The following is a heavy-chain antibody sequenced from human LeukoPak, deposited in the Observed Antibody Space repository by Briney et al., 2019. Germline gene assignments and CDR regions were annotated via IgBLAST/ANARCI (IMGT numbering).Heavy chain of an antibody. CDR2: ISSSASTI. V-gene: IGHV3-11*04. D-gene: IGHD3-22*01. J-gene: IGHJ4*02. CDR1: GYTFSDYY. CDR3: ATYSYDSSGYSRGFDY. Sequence: GGSLRLSCAVSGYTFSDYYMSWIRQAPGEALECVSYISSSASTIYYADSVKGRFTISRDNAKNSLYLQMNSLRAEDTAVYYCATYSYDSSGYSRGFDYWGQGTLVSVSS.